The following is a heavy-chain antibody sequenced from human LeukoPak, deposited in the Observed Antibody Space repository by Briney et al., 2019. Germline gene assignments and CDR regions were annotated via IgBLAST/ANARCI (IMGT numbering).Heavy chain of an antibody. CDR3: ARERDYFDP. J-gene: IGHJ5*02. V-gene: IGHV4-59*01. D-gene: IGHD4-11*01. CDR1: GVSLSSNY. Sequence: SETLSLTCTVSGVSLSSNYWSWIRQPPGKGLEWIGSIYDTGTTNYNPSLKSRVTISVDTSKNQVSLKLSSVTAADTALYYCARERDYFDPWGQGTLVTVSS. CDR2: IYDTGTT.